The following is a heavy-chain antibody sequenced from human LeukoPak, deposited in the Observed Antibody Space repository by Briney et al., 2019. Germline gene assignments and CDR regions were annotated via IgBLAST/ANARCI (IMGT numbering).Heavy chain of an antibody. CDR2: INHSGST. CDR1: GGSFSGYY. V-gene: IGHV4-34*01. Sequence: SETLSLTCAVYGGSFSGYYWSWIRQPPGKGLEWIGEINHSGSTNYNPSLKSRVTISVDTSKNQFSLKLSSVTAADTAVYYRARWDDKRPLWGQGTLVTVSS. J-gene: IGHJ4*02. D-gene: IGHD3-9*01. CDR3: ARWDDKRPL.